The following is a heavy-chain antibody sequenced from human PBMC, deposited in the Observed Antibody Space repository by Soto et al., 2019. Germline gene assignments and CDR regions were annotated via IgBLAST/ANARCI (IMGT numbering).Heavy chain of an antibody. CDR2: IKQDGSEK. J-gene: IGHJ4*02. Sequence: GGSLRLSCAASGFTFSSYWMSWVRQAPGKGLEWVANIKQDGSEKYYVDSVKGRFTISRDNAKNSLYLQMNSLRAEDTAVYYCARDPSSGWFEFDYWGQGTLVTVSS. V-gene: IGHV3-7*05. CDR3: ARDPSSGWFEFDY. D-gene: IGHD6-19*01. CDR1: GFTFSSYW.